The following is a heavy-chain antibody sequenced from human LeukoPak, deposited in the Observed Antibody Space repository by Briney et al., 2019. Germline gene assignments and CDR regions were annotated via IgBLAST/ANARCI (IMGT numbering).Heavy chain of an antibody. Sequence: GGSLRLSCAASGFTFSSFGMSWVRQAPGKGLEWVSGISGSGDSAYYADSVKGRFTISRDNAKNSLYLQMNSLRAEDTAVYYCARVGGNYYYYYMDVWGKGTTVTVSS. CDR1: GFTFSSFG. CDR2: ISGSGDSA. D-gene: IGHD3-16*01. V-gene: IGHV3-23*01. CDR3: ARVGGNYYYYYMDV. J-gene: IGHJ6*03.